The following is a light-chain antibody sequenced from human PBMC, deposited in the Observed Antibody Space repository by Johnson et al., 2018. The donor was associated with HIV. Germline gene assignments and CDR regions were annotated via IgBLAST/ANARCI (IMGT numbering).Light chain of an antibody. Sequence: QPVLTQPPSVSAAPGQRVTISCSGRGSNIGSHYVSWYQQLPGTAPKLLIFENDKRPSGIPDRFSGSKSGTSATLDITGLQAGDEADYYCGTWVSSVCAPIVFGPRPTVTVV. V-gene: IGLV1-51*02. CDR2: END. CDR1: GSNIGSHY. CDR3: GTWVSSVCAPIV. J-gene: IGLJ1*01.